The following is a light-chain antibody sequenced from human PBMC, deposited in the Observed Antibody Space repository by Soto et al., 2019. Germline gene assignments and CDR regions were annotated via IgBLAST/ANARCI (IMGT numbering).Light chain of an antibody. CDR1: SSNIGNNY. J-gene: IGLJ1*01. Sequence: QSVLTQPPSVSAAPGQKVTISCSGSSSNIGNNYVSWYQQLPGTAPKLLIYRINQRPSGVPDRFSGSKSGTSASLAISGLRSEDEADYYCAAWDDSLSGYVFGTGTKVTVL. V-gene: IGLV1-47*01. CDR2: RIN. CDR3: AAWDDSLSGYV.